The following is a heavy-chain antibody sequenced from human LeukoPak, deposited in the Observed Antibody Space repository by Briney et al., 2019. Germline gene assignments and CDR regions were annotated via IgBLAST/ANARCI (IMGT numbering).Heavy chain of an antibody. V-gene: IGHV3-23*01. J-gene: IGHJ4*02. CDR1: GFSFSDYA. Sequence: GGSLRLSCAASGFSFSDYAMVWVRQAPRKGLEWVSGISSGGHDATFYADSVKGRFTVSRDNSKNTLYLQMNFLRVEDTALYYCAKDIGLGIDYWGRGTLVTVSS. CDR2: ISSGGHDAT. D-gene: IGHD2-15*01. CDR3: AKDIGLGIDY.